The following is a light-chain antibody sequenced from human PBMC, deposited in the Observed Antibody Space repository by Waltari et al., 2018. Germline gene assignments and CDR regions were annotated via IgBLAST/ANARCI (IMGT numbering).Light chain of an antibody. CDR1: SSDVGDYRY. CDR2: EFS. V-gene: IGLV2-14*01. J-gene: IGLJ2*01. Sequence: SALTQPASVSGSPGQSITISCSGTSSDVGDYRYVAWYQKHPGKAPKPMIYEFSNRPSGVSNRFSGSKSGNTASLTISGLQAEDEADYYCSSYTTSTSYVVFGGGTKLTVL. CDR3: SSYTTSTSYVV.